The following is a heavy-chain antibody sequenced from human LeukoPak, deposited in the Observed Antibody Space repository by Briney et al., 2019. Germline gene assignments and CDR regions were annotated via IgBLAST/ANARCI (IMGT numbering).Heavy chain of an antibody. CDR2: ISAYNGNT. Sequence: ASVKVSCKASGYTFTSYGISWVRQAPGQGLEWMGWISAYNGNTNYAQKLQGRVTMTTDTSTSTAYMELRSLRSDDTAVYYCARDPDHYYDISGYYFDYWGQGTLVTVSS. V-gene: IGHV1-18*01. CDR3: ARDPDHYYDISGYYFDY. D-gene: IGHD3-22*01. J-gene: IGHJ4*02. CDR1: GYTFTSYG.